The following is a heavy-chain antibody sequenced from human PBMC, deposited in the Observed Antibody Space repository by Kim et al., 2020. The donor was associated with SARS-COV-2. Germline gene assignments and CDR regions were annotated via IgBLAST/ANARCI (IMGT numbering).Heavy chain of an antibody. V-gene: IGHV4-59*01. Sequence: SETLSLTCIVSGGSISGSYWSWIRQPPGKAPEWIGYISNSGTTNYNPSLRSRVTISVDTSKKHFSLKMISVTAADTAIYYCARDLGGRYFVFENWGQGILVSVSS. CDR3: ARDLGGRYFVFEN. CDR1: GGSISGSY. D-gene: IGHD1-26*01. CDR2: ISNSGTT. J-gene: IGHJ4*02.